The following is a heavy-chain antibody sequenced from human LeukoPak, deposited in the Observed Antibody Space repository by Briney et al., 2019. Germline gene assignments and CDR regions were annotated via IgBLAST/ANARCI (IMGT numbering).Heavy chain of an antibody. CDR1: GFTFSSYA. V-gene: IGHV3-23*01. Sequence: GGSLRLSCAASGFTFSSYAMSWVRQAPGMGLEWVSSIGSSGDITYYADSVKGRFISSRDNTKNSLYLQMNSLRAEDTAIYYCARDLRIVSGSYLDYWGQGTLVTVSS. CDR2: IGSSGDIT. CDR3: ARDLRIVSGSYLDY. D-gene: IGHD1-26*01. J-gene: IGHJ4*02.